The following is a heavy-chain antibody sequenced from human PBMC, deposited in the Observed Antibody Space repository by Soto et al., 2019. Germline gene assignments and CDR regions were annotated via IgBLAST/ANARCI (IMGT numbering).Heavy chain of an antibody. CDR3: TKRLGSTATTYGDS. V-gene: IGHV3-23*01. J-gene: IGHJ4*02. CDR2: ISDNGGAT. Sequence: GGSLRLSCTASGFTFSSYDMSWGRQAPGKGLEWVSVISDNGGATYYVDSVKGRFTISRDNSRNILYLQMNSLRVEDTAVYYCTKRLGSTATTYGDSWGQGTLVTVSS. CDR1: GFTFSSYD. D-gene: IGHD1-1*01.